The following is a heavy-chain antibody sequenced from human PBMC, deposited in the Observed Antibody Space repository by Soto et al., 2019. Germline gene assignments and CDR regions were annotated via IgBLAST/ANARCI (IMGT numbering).Heavy chain of an antibody. CDR2: IYYSRST. CDR3: ARESPRGVFGVTMGPESYNTWFDP. D-gene: IGHD3-3*01. V-gene: IGHV4-31*03. J-gene: IGHJ5*02. CDR1: GGSISSGGYY. Sequence: TPETLSLTCTVSGGSISSGGYYCRWILQHPGKDLEWIGDIYYSRSTYYNPSLKSRVTISVDTSKNQFSLKLSSVTAADTAVYYCARESPRGVFGVTMGPESYNTWFDPWGQGTLVTVSS.